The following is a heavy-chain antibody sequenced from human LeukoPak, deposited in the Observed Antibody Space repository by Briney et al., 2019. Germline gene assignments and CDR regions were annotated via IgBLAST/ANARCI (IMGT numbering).Heavy chain of an antibody. CDR3: ARDGYSSGYPIYNWFDP. Sequence: ASVKVSCKASGYTFSSYGISWVRQAPGQGLEWMGWISGYNGNTNYAQKLQGRVTMTSDTSTSTAYMELRSLRSDDTAVYYCARDGYSSGYPIYNWFDPWGQGTLVTVSS. D-gene: IGHD3-22*01. CDR2: ISGYNGNT. J-gene: IGHJ5*02. CDR1: GYTFSSYG. V-gene: IGHV1-18*01.